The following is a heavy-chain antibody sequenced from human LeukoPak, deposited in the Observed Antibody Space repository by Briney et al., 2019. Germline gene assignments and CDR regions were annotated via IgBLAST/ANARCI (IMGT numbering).Heavy chain of an antibody. CDR1: GGTFSSYA. CDR2: IIPIFGTA. J-gene: IGHJ5*02. D-gene: IGHD2-2*01. CDR3: ASASIYCSSTSCRKWFDP. V-gene: IGHV1-69*05. Sequence: ASVKVSCKASGGTFSSYAISWVRQAPGQGLEWMGGIIPIFGTANYAQKFQGRVTITTDESTSTAYMELSSLRSEDTAVYYCASASIYCSSTSCRKWFDPWGQGTLVTVSS.